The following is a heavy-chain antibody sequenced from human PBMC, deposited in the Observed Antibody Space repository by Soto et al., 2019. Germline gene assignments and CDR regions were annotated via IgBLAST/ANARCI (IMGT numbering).Heavy chain of an antibody. CDR3: AKVPGVVTTSDYFDY. J-gene: IGHJ4*02. V-gene: IGHV3-30*18. CDR1: GFTFSSYG. CDR2: ISYDGSNK. D-gene: IGHD5-12*01. Sequence: GGFLRLSCAASGFTFSSYGRHWVRQAPGKGLEWVAVISYDGSNKYYADSVKGRFTISRDNSKNTLYLQMNSLRAEDTAVYYCAKVPGVVTTSDYFDYWGQGTLVTVSS.